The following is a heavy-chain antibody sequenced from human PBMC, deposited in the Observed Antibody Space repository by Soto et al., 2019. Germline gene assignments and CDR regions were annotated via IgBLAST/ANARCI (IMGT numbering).Heavy chain of an antibody. D-gene: IGHD4-17*01. J-gene: IGHJ4*02. CDR3: ARATTVTGY. Sequence: GVLRLSCAASGFTFSDHYMDWVRQAPGKGLEWVGRTRNKANSHTTEYAASVKGRFTISRDDSKNSLYLQMNSLKVEDTAVYYCARATTVTGYWGQGALVTVSS. V-gene: IGHV3-72*01. CDR2: TRNKANSHTT. CDR1: GFTFSDHY.